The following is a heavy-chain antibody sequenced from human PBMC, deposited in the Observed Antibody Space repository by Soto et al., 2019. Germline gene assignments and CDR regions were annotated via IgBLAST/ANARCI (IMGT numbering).Heavy chain of an antibody. CDR1: GGSISGSYYY. V-gene: IGHV4-39*02. CDR2: VFYTGFT. Sequence: PSETLSLTCAVSGGSISGSYYYWGWLRQSPGKGPEWIGSVFYTGFTSYNPSLESRVSVSVDTSKNQFSLKLTSVTAADTAVYYCARDSRTPSGGMDVWGQGTTVTVSS. CDR3: ARDSRTPSGGMDV. J-gene: IGHJ6*02.